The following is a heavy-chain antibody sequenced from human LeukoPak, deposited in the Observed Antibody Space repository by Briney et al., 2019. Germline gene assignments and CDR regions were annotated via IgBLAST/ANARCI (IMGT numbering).Heavy chain of an antibody. D-gene: IGHD4-11*01. CDR1: GGSISSSTYY. CDR2: FFYSGST. J-gene: IGHJ5*02. CDR3: PRMVTTSPSGGWFDP. V-gene: IGHV4-39*07. Sequence: PSETLSLTCTVSGGSISSSTYYWGWIRQPPRKGLEWIGSFFYSGSTYYNPSLQSRVTISVDTSKNQFSLKLSSVTAADTAVYYCPRMVTTSPSGGWFDPWGQGTLVTVSS.